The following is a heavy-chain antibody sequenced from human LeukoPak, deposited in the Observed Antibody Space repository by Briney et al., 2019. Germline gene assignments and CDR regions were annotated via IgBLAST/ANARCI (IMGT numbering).Heavy chain of an antibody. J-gene: IGHJ4*02. Sequence: GGSLRLSCAASGFTFSSYGMHWVRQAPGKGLEWVAVIWYDGSNKYYADSVKGRFTISRDNSKNTLYLQMNSLRAEDTAVYYCARDGETGTRVSPSLWPDDYWGQGTLATVSS. D-gene: IGHD1-7*01. CDR2: IWYDGSNK. CDR1: GFTFSSYG. V-gene: IGHV3-33*01. CDR3: ARDGETGTRVSPSLWPDDY.